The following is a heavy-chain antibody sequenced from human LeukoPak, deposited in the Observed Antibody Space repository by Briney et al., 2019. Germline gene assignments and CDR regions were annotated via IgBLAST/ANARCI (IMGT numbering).Heavy chain of an antibody. CDR1: GFTFSIYA. V-gene: IGHV3-23*01. D-gene: IGHD3-22*01. J-gene: IGHJ4*02. Sequence: PGGSLRLSCAASGFTFSIYAMSWVRQAPGKGLEWVSSISSKGELTFYADSVKGRFTISRDNSESTLYLQMNILRAEDTAIHYCTRDRPNYYGSDGHYYRRNGDYWGQGTLVTVSS. CDR3: TRDRPNYYGSDGHYYRRNGDY. CDR2: ISSKGELT.